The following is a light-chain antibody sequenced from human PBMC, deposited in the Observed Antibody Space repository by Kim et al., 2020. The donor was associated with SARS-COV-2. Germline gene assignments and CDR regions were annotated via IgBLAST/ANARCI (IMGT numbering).Light chain of an antibody. CDR2: GAS. J-gene: IGKJ1*01. CDR1: QSVSSSY. CDR3: QQYGSSPWT. Sequence: SPGERATLSCRASQSVSSSYLDWDQQKPGQAPRLLIYGASSRATGIPDRFSGSGSGTDFTLTISRLEPEDFAVYYCQQYGSSPWTFGQGTKVDIK. V-gene: IGKV3-20*01.